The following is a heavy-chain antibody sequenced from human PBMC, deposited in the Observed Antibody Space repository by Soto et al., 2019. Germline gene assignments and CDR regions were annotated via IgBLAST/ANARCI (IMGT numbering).Heavy chain of an antibody. CDR2: IYPGDSDT. Sequence: LGESLKISCKGSGYSFTSYWIGWVRQMPGKGLEWMGIIYPGDSDTRYSPSFQGQVTISADKSISTAYLQWSSLKASDTAMYYCARTYCSSTSCYFVHGMDVWGQGNTVTAP. CDR1: GYSFTSYW. D-gene: IGHD2-2*01. J-gene: IGHJ6*02. CDR3: ARTYCSSTSCYFVHGMDV. V-gene: IGHV5-51*01.